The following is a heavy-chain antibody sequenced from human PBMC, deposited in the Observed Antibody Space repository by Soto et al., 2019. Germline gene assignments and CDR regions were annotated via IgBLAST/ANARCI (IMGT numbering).Heavy chain of an antibody. V-gene: IGHV3-21*01. D-gene: IGHD2-2*01. Sequence: PGGSLRLSCAASGFTFSSYTMNWFRQAPGKGLEWVSSISSSSSYIYYADSVKGRFTISRDNAKNSLYLQMNSRRAEDTAVYYCARDPNIVLVPAALRSYYYYYGMDVWGQGTTVTVSS. CDR2: ISSSSSYI. J-gene: IGHJ6*02. CDR3: ARDPNIVLVPAALRSYYYYYGMDV. CDR1: GFTFSSYT.